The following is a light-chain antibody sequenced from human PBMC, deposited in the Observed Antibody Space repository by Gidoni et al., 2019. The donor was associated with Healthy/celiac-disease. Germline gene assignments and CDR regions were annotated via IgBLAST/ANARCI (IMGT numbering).Light chain of an antibody. CDR1: QSVSSY. V-gene: IGKV3-11*01. J-gene: IGKJ1*01. CDR2: DAS. CDR3: QQRSNWPPWK. Sequence: EIVLTQSPATLSLSPGERVTLSCRASQSVSSYLAWYQQKPGQAPRLLIYDASNRATGIPARFSGSGSGTDFTLTISSLEPEDFAVYYCQQRSNWPPWKFXQXTKVXIK.